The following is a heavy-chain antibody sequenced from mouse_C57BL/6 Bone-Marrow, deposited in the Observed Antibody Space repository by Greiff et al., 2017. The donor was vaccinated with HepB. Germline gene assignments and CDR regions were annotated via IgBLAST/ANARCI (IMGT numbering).Heavy chain of an antibody. CDR1: GYTFTSYW. V-gene: IGHV1-59*01. J-gene: IGHJ3*01. CDR2: IDPSDSYT. CDR3: AGKFY. Sequence: QVQLQQPGAELVRPGTSVKLSCKASGYTFTSYWMHWVKQRPGQGLEWIGVIDPSDSYTNYNQKFKGKATLTVDTSSSTAYMQLSSLTSEGSAVYYCAGKFYWGQGTLVTVSA.